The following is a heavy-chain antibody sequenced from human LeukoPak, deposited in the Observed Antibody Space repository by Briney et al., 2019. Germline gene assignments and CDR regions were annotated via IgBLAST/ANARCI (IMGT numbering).Heavy chain of an antibody. CDR3: AFGSGSLAIPEKTHFDY. Sequence: GASVKVSCKASGGTFSSYAISWVRQAPGQGLEWMGGIIPIFGTANYAQKFQGRVTITADESTSTAYIELSSLRSEDTAVYYCAFGSGSLAIPEKTHFDYWGQGTLVTVSS. J-gene: IGHJ4*02. D-gene: IGHD3-10*01. CDR2: IIPIFGTA. V-gene: IGHV1-69*01. CDR1: GGTFSSYA.